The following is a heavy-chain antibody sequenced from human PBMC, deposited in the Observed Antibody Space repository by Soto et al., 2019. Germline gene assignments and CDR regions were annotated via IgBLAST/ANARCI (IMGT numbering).Heavy chain of an antibody. Sequence: QVQLVQSGAEVKKPGSSVKVSCKASGGTFSSYAISWVRQAPGQGLEWMGGIIPIFGTANYAQKFQGRVTITAEESTSTAYMELSSLRSEDTAVYYCARDSCGGDCYPYWYFDLWGRGTLVTVSS. CDR2: IIPIFGTA. D-gene: IGHD2-21*02. CDR1: GGTFSSYA. V-gene: IGHV1-69*01. J-gene: IGHJ2*01. CDR3: ARDSCGGDCYPYWYFDL.